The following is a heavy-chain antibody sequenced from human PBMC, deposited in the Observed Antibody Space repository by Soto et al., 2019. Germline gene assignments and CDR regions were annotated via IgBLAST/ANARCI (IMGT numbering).Heavy chain of an antibody. Sequence: SETLSLTCAVYGGSFSGYYWSWIRQPPGKGLEWIGEINHSGSTNYNPSLKSRVTISVDTSKNQFSLKLSSVTAADTAVYYCARSPAYPTYNWFDPWGQGTLVTVSS. CDR1: GGSFSGYY. V-gene: IGHV4-34*01. CDR3: ARSPAYPTYNWFDP. J-gene: IGHJ5*02. CDR2: INHSGST.